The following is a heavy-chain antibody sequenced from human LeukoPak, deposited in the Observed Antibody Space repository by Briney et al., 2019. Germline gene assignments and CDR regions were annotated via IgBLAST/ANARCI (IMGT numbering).Heavy chain of an antibody. J-gene: IGHJ6*02. V-gene: IGHV4-59*01. CDR2: MYYSGST. CDR3: AREGGKAYYYYYGMDV. D-gene: IGHD4-23*01. Sequence: SETLSLTCTVSGGSLTNYYWSWIRQPPGKGLECIGYMYYSGSTNYNPSLKSRVTISVDTSKNQFSLNLSSVTAADTAVYYCAREGGKAYYYYYGMDVWGQGTTVTVSS. CDR1: GGSLTNYY.